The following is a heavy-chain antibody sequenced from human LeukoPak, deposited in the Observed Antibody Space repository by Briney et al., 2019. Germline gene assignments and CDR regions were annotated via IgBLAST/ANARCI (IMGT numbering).Heavy chain of an antibody. CDR3: ARHVASSGWAHFDY. CDR2: TYPGGSDT. J-gene: IGHJ4*02. Sequence: PGESLKISCEGSGYSFTTYWIGWVRQMPGKGLEWMGITYPGGSDTKYSPSFRGQVTISVDKSISTAYLQWTSLKASDTAIYYCARHVASSGWAHFDYWGQGTLVTVSS. D-gene: IGHD6-19*01. V-gene: IGHV5-51*01. CDR1: GYSFTTYW.